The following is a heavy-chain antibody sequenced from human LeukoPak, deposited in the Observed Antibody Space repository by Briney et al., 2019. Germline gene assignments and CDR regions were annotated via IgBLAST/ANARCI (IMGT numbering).Heavy chain of an antibody. CDR2: ISRSGRAT. Sequence: GGSLRLSCAASGFSFDDFEMSWVRQVPGKGLEYVSGISRSGRATGYGDSVKGRFTISRDNPKNSLYLQMTSLRAEDTALYHCARVPGSHYYYYMDVWGKGTAVTVSS. V-gene: IGHV3-20*01. J-gene: IGHJ6*03. CDR1: GFSFDDFE. CDR3: ARVPGSHYYYYMDV.